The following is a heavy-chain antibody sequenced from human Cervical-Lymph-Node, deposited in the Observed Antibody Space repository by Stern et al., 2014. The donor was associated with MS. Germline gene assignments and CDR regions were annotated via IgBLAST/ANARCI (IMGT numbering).Heavy chain of an antibody. CDR1: GYPFTSYG. Sequence: VQLVQSGAEVMKPGASVKVSCKASGYPFTSYGISCVRQAHGPGLEWMGWISAYNGNTNYAQKLQGRVTMTTDTATSTAYMELRSLRSDDTAVYYCARGLLGSENAFDIWGQGTMVTVSS. CDR2: ISAYNGNT. D-gene: IGHD2-15*01. V-gene: IGHV1-18*01. J-gene: IGHJ3*02. CDR3: ARGLLGSENAFDI.